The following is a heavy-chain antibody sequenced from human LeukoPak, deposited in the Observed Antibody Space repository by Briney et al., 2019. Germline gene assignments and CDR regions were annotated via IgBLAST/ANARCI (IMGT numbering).Heavy chain of an antibody. CDR2: ISCDGSNK. CDR3: AKGKEMATILMGYYYGMDV. D-gene: IGHD5-24*01. Sequence: GGSLRLSCAASGFAFSTYAMNWVRQAPGKGLEWVAVISCDGSNKYYADSVKGRFTISRDNSKNTLYLQMNSLRAEDTAVYYCAKGKEMATILMGYYYGMDVWGQGTTVTVSS. J-gene: IGHJ6*02. CDR1: GFAFSTYA. V-gene: IGHV3-30*18.